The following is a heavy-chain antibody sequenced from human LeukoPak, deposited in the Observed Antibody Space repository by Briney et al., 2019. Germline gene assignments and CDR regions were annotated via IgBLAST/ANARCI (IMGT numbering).Heavy chain of an antibody. J-gene: IGHJ3*02. CDR2: SNAGNGNT. V-gene: IGHV1-3*01. Sequence: ASVTVSCMASGYTFTSYAMHWVRQAPGQRREWMGWSNAGNGNTKYSQKFQGGVTITRDTSASTAYMELSSLRSDDTAVYYCARESLPYYYDSSGSINAFDNWGQGTMVIVSS. CDR3: ARESLPYYYDSSGSINAFDN. D-gene: IGHD3-22*01. CDR1: GYTFTSYA.